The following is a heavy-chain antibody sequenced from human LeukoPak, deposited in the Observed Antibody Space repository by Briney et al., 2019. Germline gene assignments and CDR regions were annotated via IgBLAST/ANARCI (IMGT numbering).Heavy chain of an antibody. V-gene: IGHV1-69*13. Sequence: SVKVSCKASGGTFSSYAISWVRQAPGQGLEWMGGIIPIFGTANYAQKFQGRVTITADESTSTAYMELSSLRSEDTAVYYCARDREYSYGTQYFDYWGQGTLVTASS. J-gene: IGHJ4*02. CDR1: GGTFSSYA. CDR3: ARDREYSYGTQYFDY. CDR2: IIPIFGTA. D-gene: IGHD5-18*01.